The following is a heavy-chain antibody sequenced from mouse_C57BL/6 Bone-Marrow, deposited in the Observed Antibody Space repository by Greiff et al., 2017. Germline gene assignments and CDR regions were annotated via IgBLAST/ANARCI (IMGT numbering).Heavy chain of an antibody. CDR3: ARGVTRLCDY. Sequence: EVQLVEPGGGLVKPGGSLKLSCAASGFTFSDYGMHWVRQAPEQGLEWVAYISSGSSTIYYADTVKGRFTLSRDNAKNTLFLQMTSLRSEDTAMYYCARGVTRLCDYWGQGTTLTVSS. D-gene: IGHD2-5*01. CDR1: GFTFSDYG. V-gene: IGHV5-17*01. CDR2: ISSGSSTI. J-gene: IGHJ2*01.